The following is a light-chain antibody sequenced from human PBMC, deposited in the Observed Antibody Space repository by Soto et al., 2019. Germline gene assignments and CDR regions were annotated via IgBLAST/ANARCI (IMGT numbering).Light chain of an antibody. Sequence: QPVLTQPPSASGTPGQTVTVSCSGSSSNVGGNTVHWYQQLPGAAPKLLIYANNHRPSGVPDRFSGSKSGTSASLVISGLQSEDEAEYSCAAWDDNLNGLVFGSGTKLTVL. CDR1: SSNVGGNT. CDR2: ANN. CDR3: AAWDDNLNGLV. V-gene: IGLV1-44*01. J-gene: IGLJ1*01.